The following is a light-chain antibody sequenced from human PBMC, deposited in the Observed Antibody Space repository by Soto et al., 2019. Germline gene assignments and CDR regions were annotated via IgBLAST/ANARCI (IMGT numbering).Light chain of an antibody. CDR1: QGVTTN. V-gene: IGKV3-15*01. CDR2: DVS. CDR3: QQYNNWPFS. J-gene: IGKJ5*01. Sequence: DIVMTQSPDSLPVSLGERATLSCMAGQGVTTNFAWYQQKSGQSPRLLIYDVSIRATGVPARFSGTGSETDFTLTISGLQSEDSAVYFCQQYNNWPFSFGQGTRLEIK.